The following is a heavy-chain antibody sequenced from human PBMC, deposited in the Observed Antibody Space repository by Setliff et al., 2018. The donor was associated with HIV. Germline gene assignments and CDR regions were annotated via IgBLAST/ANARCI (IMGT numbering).Heavy chain of an antibody. D-gene: IGHD3-16*01. Sequence: SETLSLTCTVYGASVSSHYWSWIRQPPGKGLEWVGSISDRGTTNYNPSLKSRVIVSSDTSKNQVFLKVTSLTSADTAEYYCARHKVTSPLGGLIYDYFYYGMDVWGHGTTVTVSS. CDR2: ISDRGTT. CDR3: ARHKVTSPLGGLIYDYFYYGMDV. J-gene: IGHJ6*02. CDR1: GASVSSHY. V-gene: IGHV4-59*02.